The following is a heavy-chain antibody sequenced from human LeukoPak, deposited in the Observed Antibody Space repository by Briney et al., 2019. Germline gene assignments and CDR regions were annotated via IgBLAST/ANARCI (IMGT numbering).Heavy chain of an antibody. CDR1: GYTFTSYD. D-gene: IGHD4-17*01. V-gene: IGHV1-8*01. CDR2: MNPNSGNT. J-gene: IGHJ4*02. CDR3: ASMTTVTTGIDY. Sequence: ASVTVSFKASGYTFTSYDINWVRQATGQGLEGMGWMNPNSGNTGYAQKFQGRVTMTRNTSISTAYMELSSLRSEDTAVYYCASMTTVTTGIDYWGQGTLVTVSS.